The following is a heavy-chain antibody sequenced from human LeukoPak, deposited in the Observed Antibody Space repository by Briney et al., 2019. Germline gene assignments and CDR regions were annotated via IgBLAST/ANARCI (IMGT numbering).Heavy chain of an antibody. V-gene: IGHV3-7*03. Sequence: GGSLRLSCVASGFTFRDYWMSWVRQPPGKGLEWVANTKPDGSGKYYVDSVKGRFTISRDNKRNTLYLQMNSLSADDTAVYYCARGGQLSEYYYDSSGYYYDSSVGYWGQGTLVTVSS. CDR3: ARGGQLSEYYYDSSGYYYDSSVGY. CDR1: GFTFRDYW. D-gene: IGHD3-22*01. J-gene: IGHJ4*02. CDR2: TKPDGSGK.